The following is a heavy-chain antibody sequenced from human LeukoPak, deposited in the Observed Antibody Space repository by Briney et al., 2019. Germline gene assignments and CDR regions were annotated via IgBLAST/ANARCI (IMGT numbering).Heavy chain of an antibody. CDR1: GYTFTNYA. V-gene: IGHV1-3*01. CDR2: INPRNGNT. D-gene: IGHD3-10*01. CDR3: ARLMVLGVIIQGFDY. Sequence: ASVKVSCQASGYTFTNYAMHWVRQAPGQRLEWMGWINPRNGNTKYSQKFQDRVTITRDTSASTAYMELSSLRSEDTGVYYCARLMVLGVIIQGFDYWGQGTLVTVSS. J-gene: IGHJ4*02.